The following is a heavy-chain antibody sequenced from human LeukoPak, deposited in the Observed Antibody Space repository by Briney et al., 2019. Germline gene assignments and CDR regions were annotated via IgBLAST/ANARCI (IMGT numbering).Heavy chain of an antibody. CDR2: ISGSGGST. D-gene: IGHD6-19*01. CDR3: ANDGGAVAWPYYFDY. J-gene: IGHJ4*02. V-gene: IGHV3-23*01. Sequence: PGGSLRLSCAASGFTFSSYAMSWVRQAPGKGLEWVPAISGSGGSTYYADSVKGRFTISRDNSKNTLYLQMNSLRAEDTAVYYCANDGGAVAWPYYFDYWGQGTLVTVSS. CDR1: GFTFSSYA.